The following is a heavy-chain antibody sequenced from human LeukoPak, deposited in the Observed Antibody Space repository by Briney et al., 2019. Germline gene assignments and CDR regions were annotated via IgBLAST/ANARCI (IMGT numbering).Heavy chain of an antibody. CDR1: GFTFTSSA. D-gene: IGHD6-13*01. Sequence: GTSVKVSCKASGFTFTSSAMQWVRQARGQRLEWIGWIVVGSGNTNYAQKFQERVTITRDMSTSTAYMELSSLRSEDTAVYYCASVSRIAAAKDYFDYWGQGTLVTVSS. J-gene: IGHJ4*02. CDR2: IVVGSGNT. V-gene: IGHV1-58*02. CDR3: ASVSRIAAAKDYFDY.